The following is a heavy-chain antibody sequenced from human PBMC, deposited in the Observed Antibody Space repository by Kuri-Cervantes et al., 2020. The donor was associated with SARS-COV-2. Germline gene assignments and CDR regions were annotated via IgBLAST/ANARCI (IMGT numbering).Heavy chain of an antibody. J-gene: IGHJ4*02. D-gene: IGHD3-22*01. Sequence: LSLTCAASGFTFSSYSMNWVRQAPGKGLEWVAVISYDGSNKYYADSVKGRFTISRDNSKNTLYLQMNSLRAEDTAVYYCARVGRGVELVTMIVVVITEEPFDYWGQGTLVTVSS. V-gene: IGHV3-30*03. CDR1: GFTFSSYS. CDR3: ARVGRGVELVTMIVVVITEEPFDY. CDR2: ISYDGSNK.